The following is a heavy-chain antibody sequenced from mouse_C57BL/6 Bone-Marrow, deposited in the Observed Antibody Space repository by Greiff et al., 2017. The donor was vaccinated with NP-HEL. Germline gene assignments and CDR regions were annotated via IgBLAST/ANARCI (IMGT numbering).Heavy chain of an antibody. CDR1: GYTFTSYG. Sequence: QVQLQQSGAELARPGASVKLSCKASGYTFTSYGISWVKQRTGQGLEWIGEIYPRSGNTYYNEKFKGKATLTADKSSSTAYMELRSLTSEDSAVYFCARKRMVTTELAGFAYWGQGTLVTVSA. CDR3: ARKRMVTTELAGFAY. CDR2: IYPRSGNT. J-gene: IGHJ3*01. V-gene: IGHV1-81*01. D-gene: IGHD2-2*01.